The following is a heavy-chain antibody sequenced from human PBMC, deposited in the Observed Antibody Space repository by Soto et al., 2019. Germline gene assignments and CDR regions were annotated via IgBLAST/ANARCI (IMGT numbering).Heavy chain of an antibody. V-gene: IGHV4-61*01. CDR2: IYYSGST. Sequence: SETLSLTCTVSGGSVSSGSYYWSWIRQPPGKGLEWIGYIYYSGSTNYNPSLKSRVTISVDTSKNQFSLKLSSVTAADTAVYYCARAQVAAACSNWFDPWGQGTLVTVSS. CDR1: GGSVSSGSYY. D-gene: IGHD6-13*01. J-gene: IGHJ5*02. CDR3: ARAQVAAACSNWFDP.